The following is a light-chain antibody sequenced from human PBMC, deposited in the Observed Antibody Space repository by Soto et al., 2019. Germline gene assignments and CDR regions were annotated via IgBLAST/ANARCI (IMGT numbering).Light chain of an antibody. CDR1: QSVSSN. V-gene: IGKV3-15*01. Sequence: EIVMTQSPVTLSVSPGERATLSCRASQSVSSNLAWYQQKPGQAPRLLIYGASTRATGIPARFSGSGSGTEFTLTISSLQSEDFAVYYCQQYNNWELTFGGGTKVDIK. CDR3: QQYNNWELT. CDR2: GAS. J-gene: IGKJ4*01.